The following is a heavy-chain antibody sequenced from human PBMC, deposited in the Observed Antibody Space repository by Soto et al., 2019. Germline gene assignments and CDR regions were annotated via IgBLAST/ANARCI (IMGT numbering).Heavy chain of an antibody. CDR1: GGSLSNYG. D-gene: IGHD4-17*01. CDR3: ARGDATKIVVTTYYGMDV. J-gene: IGHJ6*02. Sequence: QVQLVQSGAEVKKPGSSVKVSCKASGGSLSNYGISWVRQAPGQGLEWMGGIIPVFGTANYAQKFQGRVTITADESTSIGYMDVTNLRSEDTAVYYCARGDATKIVVTTYYGMDVWGQGTTVTVSS. CDR2: IIPVFGTA. V-gene: IGHV1-69*12.